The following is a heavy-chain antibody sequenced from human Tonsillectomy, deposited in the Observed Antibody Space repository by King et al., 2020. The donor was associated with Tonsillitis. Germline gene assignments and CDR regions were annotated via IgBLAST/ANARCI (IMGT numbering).Heavy chain of an antibody. CDR3: ARSSSSWREYYYYFNYMDV. CDR2: IYTSGST. V-gene: IGHV4-61*02. Sequence: VQLQESGPGLVKPSQTLSLTCTVSGASISSGGYYWSWIRQPAGKGLGGIGRIYTSGSTHYNPALKGRVTMSVDTSKNKFSLKLSSLTAADAAVYYCARSSSSWREYYYYFNYMDVWGKGTTVTVSS. CDR1: GASISSGGYY. D-gene: IGHD6-13*01. J-gene: IGHJ6*03.